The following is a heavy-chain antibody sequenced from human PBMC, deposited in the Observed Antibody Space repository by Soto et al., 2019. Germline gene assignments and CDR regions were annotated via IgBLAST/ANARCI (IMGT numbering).Heavy chain of an antibody. CDR3: ARQQLVRRDYDYHRMEV. CDR2: TYYSGST. Sequence: PSENPSLTCTVSCGSISSGGYYWSWIRQHPGKGLEWIGYTYYSGSTYYNPSLKSRVTISVDTSKNQFSLKLSSVTAADTAVCYCARQQLVRRDYDYHRMEVCGHGTTGTV. V-gene: IGHV4-31*03. D-gene: IGHD6-13*01. J-gene: IGHJ6*02. CDR1: CGSISSGGYY.